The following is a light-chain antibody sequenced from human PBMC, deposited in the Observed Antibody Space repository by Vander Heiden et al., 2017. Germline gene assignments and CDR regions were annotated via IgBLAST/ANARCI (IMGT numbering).Light chain of an antibody. Sequence: DIQMTQSPSSLSASVGDRVTITCRASQSISSYLNWYQQKPGKAPKLLIYAASNLQSGVPSRFSGSGSGTDFTLTIGSLQTEDFATYYCQQSYSAPITFGQGTRLVIK. J-gene: IGKJ5*01. CDR1: QSISSY. CDR3: QQSYSAPIT. CDR2: AAS. V-gene: IGKV1-39*01.